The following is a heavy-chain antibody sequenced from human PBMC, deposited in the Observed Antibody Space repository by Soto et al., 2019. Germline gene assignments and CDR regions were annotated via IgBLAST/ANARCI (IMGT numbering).Heavy chain of an antibody. CDR1: GFTFSSYG. Sequence: HPGGSLRLSCAASGFTFSSYGMHWVRQAPGKGLEWVAVISYDGSNKYYADSVKGRFTISRDNSKNTLYLQMNSLRAEDTAVYYCAKDRTPRRSGSYYYYYGMDVWGQGTTVTVSS. CDR3: AKDRTPRRSGSYYYYYGMDV. CDR2: ISYDGSNK. D-gene: IGHD3-3*01. J-gene: IGHJ6*02. V-gene: IGHV3-30*18.